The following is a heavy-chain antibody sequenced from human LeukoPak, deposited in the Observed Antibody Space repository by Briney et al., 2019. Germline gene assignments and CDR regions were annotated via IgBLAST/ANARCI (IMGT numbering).Heavy chain of an antibody. CDR2: IKQDGSEK. D-gene: IGHD6-19*01. V-gene: IGHV3-7*01. CDR1: GFTFSSYW. Sequence: GGSLRLSCAASGFTFSSYWMSWVRQAPGKGLEWVANIKQDGSEKYYVDSVKGRFTISRDNAKNSLYLQMNSLRAEDTAVYYCARDLEEQWLATSFDYRGQGTLVTVSS. CDR3: ARDLEEQWLATSFDY. J-gene: IGHJ4*02.